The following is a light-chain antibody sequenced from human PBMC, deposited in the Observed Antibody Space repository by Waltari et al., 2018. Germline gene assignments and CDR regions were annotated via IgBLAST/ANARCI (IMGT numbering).Light chain of an antibody. CDR2: EDS. CDR3: CSYAGSSTSWV. CDR1: SSDFGGYNL. J-gene: IGLJ3*02. V-gene: IGLV2-23*01. Sequence: QSALTQPASVSGSPGQSITISCTGSSSDFGGYNLVSWYQHHPGRAPKLMIYEDSKRPSGISNLFSGSKSGNTASLTISGLQAEDEADYYCCSYAGSSTSWVFGGGTKLTVL.